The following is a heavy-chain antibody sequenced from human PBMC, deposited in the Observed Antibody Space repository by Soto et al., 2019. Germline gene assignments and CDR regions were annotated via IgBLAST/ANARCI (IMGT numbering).Heavy chain of an antibody. V-gene: IGHV1-69*12. D-gene: IGHD5-12*01. Sequence: QVQLVQSGAEVKKPGSSVKVSCKASGGTFSSYAISWVRQAPGQGLEWMGGIIPIFGTANYAQKFQGRVTIPADESTSTAYMDLSSLRSEDPAVYYCARRDGYNWDDYYGMDVWGQGTTVTVSS. J-gene: IGHJ6*02. CDR1: GGTFSSYA. CDR2: IIPIFGTA. CDR3: ARRDGYNWDDYYGMDV.